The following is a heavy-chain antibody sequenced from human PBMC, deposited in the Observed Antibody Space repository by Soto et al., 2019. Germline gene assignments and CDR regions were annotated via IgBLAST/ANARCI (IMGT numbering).Heavy chain of an antibody. Sequence: EVQLVESGGGLVQPGGSLRLSCAASGFTFSNYWMHRVRQAPGKGLVWVSRINSDGSSTSYADSVKGRFTMSRDNAKNTLYLQMNSLRAEDTAVYYCGAGQSGYSYVRDWGQGTLVTVSS. CDR2: INSDGSST. CDR1: GFTFSNYW. J-gene: IGHJ4*02. V-gene: IGHV3-74*01. D-gene: IGHD5-18*01. CDR3: GAGQSGYSYVRD.